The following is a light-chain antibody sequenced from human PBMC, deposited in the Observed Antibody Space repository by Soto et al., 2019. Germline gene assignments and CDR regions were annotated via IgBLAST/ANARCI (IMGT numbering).Light chain of an antibody. CDR3: QQTYSTPLT. CDR2: SAS. Sequence: DFQITQSPSSLSTSVGDGVTITCRTGQNIYTYLNGYQQKQVKAPELQMQSASVLQDRVPSRFGVRGSRTVFTLTISGLQPEDFATYFCQQTYSTPLTFGGGTKVDI. V-gene: IGKV1-39*01. CDR1: QNIYTY. J-gene: IGKJ4*01.